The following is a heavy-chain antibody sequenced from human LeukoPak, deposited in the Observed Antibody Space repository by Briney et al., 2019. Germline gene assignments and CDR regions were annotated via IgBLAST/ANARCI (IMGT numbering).Heavy chain of an antibody. D-gene: IGHD6-19*01. Sequence: GGSLRLSCAASGFTFSSYAMSWVRQAPGKGLDWVSAISGSGGSTYYGDSVKGRFTISRDNSKNTLYLQMNSLRAEDTAVYYCAKGRYSSGWYYDYWGQGTLVTVSS. J-gene: IGHJ4*02. CDR2: ISGSGGST. CDR3: AKGRYSSGWYYDY. V-gene: IGHV3-23*01. CDR1: GFTFSSYA.